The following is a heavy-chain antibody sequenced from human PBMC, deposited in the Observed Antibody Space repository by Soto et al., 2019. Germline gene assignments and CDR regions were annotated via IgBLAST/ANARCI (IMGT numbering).Heavy chain of an antibody. V-gene: IGHV3-66*01. CDR3: AREGYGSGIGELDY. D-gene: IGHD3-10*01. J-gene: IGHJ4*02. CDR1: GFTVSTNY. CDR2: IYSGGST. Sequence: EVQLVESGGGLVQPGGSLRLSCVASGFTVSTNYISWVRQAPGKGLEWVSVIYSGGSTYYADSVKGRFTFSRDNSKNTLYLQMNSLRVEDTAIYYCAREGYGSGIGELDYWGQGTLVTVSS.